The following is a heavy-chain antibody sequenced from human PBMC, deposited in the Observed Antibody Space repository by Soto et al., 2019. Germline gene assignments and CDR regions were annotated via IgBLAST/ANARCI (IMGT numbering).Heavy chain of an antibody. J-gene: IGHJ4*02. CDR2: ISSGSTNI. Sequence: GGSLRLSCAASGFTFSDHSMNWVRQAPGKGLEWVSYISSGSTNIYYADSVKGRFTISRDNAKNSLYLQMSSLRAEDTAVYYCVRGDNWNDEASDYWGQGTLVTVSS. CDR3: VRGDNWNDEASDY. D-gene: IGHD1-1*01. CDR1: GFTFSDHS. V-gene: IGHV3-48*01.